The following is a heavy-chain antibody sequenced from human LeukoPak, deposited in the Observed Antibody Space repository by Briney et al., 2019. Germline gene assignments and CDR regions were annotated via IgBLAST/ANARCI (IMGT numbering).Heavy chain of an antibody. V-gene: IGHV1-46*01. CDR1: GYTFTSYY. D-gene: IGHD2-8*01. Sequence: ASVKVSCKASGYTFTSYYMHWVRQAPGQGLEWMGIINPNGGSTSYAQKFQGRVTMTRNMSTSTVYMELSSLRSEDTAVYYCARRDIVRGFDYWGQGTLVTVSS. CDR2: INPNGGST. J-gene: IGHJ4*02. CDR3: ARRDIVRGFDY.